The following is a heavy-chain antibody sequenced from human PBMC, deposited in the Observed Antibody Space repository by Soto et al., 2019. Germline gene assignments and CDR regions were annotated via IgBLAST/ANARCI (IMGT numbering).Heavy chain of an antibody. CDR3: ARGGAGLPLDY. Sequence: QVQLVQSGAEVKRPGSSVKVSCKASGGTFSSYPISWVRQAPRHGLEWLGGIIPLFGTSNSAQKFQGRVTITADESTNTAHMELSSLISEDTAVYYCARGGAGLPLDYWGQGTLVTVSS. CDR2: IIPLFGTS. V-gene: IGHV1-69*01. J-gene: IGHJ4*02. D-gene: IGHD1-26*01. CDR1: GGTFSSYP.